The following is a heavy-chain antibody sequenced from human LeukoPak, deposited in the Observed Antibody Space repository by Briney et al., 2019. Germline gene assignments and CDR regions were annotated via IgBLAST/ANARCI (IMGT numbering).Heavy chain of an antibody. D-gene: IGHD3-10*01. CDR2: INAGNGNT. CDR3: ARSNSDGKRITMVRGAYYFDY. V-gene: IGHV1-3*01. J-gene: IGHJ4*02. CDR1: GYTFTSYA. Sequence: ASVKVSCKASGYTFTSYAIHWVRQAPGQRLEWMGWINAGNGNTKYSQKFQGRVTITRDTSASTAYMELSSLRSEDTAVYYCARSNSDGKRITMVRGAYYFDYWGQGTLVTVSS.